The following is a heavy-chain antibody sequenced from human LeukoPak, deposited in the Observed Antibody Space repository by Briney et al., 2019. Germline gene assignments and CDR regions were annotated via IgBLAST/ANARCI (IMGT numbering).Heavy chain of an antibody. V-gene: IGHV3-13*01. J-gene: IGHJ6*02. CDR3: ARATAMALYFGMDV. D-gene: IGHD2-21*02. CDR1: GFTFSSYD. Sequence: PGGSLRLSCAAAGFTFSSYDMHWVRQVRGKGLEWVSSINSAGDTYYPGSVKGRFTISRENAKNSLFLQMNNLRAGDTAVYYCARATAMALYFGMDVWGQGTTVIVSS. CDR2: INSAGDT.